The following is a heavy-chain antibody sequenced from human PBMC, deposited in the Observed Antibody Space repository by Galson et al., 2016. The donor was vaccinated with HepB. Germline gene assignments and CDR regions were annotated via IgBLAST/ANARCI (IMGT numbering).Heavy chain of an antibody. CDR3: VKGVNRFDSSGYGDDAFDL. Sequence: SLRLSCAASGFTFSRYAMTWVRQNAAKGLEWVSTISGSGKTTYYAASVKGQFTISRDNFKNTLYLQMNRLRAKDTATYYCVKGVNRFDSSGYGDDAFDLWGQGTMVTVSS. CDR1: GFTFSRYA. D-gene: IGHD3-22*01. V-gene: IGHV3-23*01. J-gene: IGHJ3*01. CDR2: ISGSGKTT.